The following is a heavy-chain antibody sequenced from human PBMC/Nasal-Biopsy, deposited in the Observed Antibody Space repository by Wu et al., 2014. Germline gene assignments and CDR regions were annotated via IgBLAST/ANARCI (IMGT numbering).Heavy chain of an antibody. CDR3: AKVHAVGYCAGPSCYKYYYIDD. V-gene: IGHV3-23*01. CDR1: GFTFSSYA. Sequence: LRLSCAASGFTFSSYAMSWVRQAPGKGLEWVSTIRSSGGSTYYADSVKGRFTISRDTSKNTLYLQMNGLTIEDTALYYCAKVHAVGYCAGPSCYKYYYIDDWGKGTTVTVSS. J-gene: IGHJ6*03. CDR2: IRSSGGST. D-gene: IGHD2-8*02.